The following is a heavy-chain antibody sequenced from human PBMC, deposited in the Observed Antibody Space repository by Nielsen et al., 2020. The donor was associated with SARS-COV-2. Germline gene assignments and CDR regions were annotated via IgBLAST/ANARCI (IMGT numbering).Heavy chain of an antibody. D-gene: IGHD7-27*01. Sequence: SETLSLTCAVSGGSITTYYWHWIRQSPGKGLEWIGYIYYSGNTNYNPSLKGRVTISVDTSKNQFSLKLSSVTAADTAVYYCARDDDNWGSLAYWGQGTLVTVSS. CDR2: IYYSGNT. J-gene: IGHJ4*02. V-gene: IGHV4-59*13. CDR3: ARDDDNWGSLAY. CDR1: GGSITTYY.